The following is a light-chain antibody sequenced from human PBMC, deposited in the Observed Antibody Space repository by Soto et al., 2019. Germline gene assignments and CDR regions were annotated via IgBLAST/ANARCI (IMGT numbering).Light chain of an antibody. V-gene: IGLV2-14*03. CDR1: SSDVGGYNY. Sequence: QSALTQPASVSGSPGQSTTISCTGTSSDVGGYNYVSWYQQHPGKAPKLMIYDINNRPSGVSNRFFGSKSGNTASLTISGLQAEDEADYYCCSYTSTSTRVVFGGGTKLTVL. CDR2: DIN. J-gene: IGLJ2*01. CDR3: CSYTSTSTRVV.